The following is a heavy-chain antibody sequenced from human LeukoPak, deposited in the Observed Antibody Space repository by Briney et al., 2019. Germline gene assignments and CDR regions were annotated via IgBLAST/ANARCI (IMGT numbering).Heavy chain of an antibody. CDR3: AKASWVSDADAVL. CDR2: LRGNDDT. Sequence: GGSLRLSCVASGFSFTSYAMSWFRQAPARGLEWVSSLRGNDDTCYADSVEGQFTLSRDHSSNTLYLQQNSLPVDDTAVYYCAKASWVSDADAVLWGQGTLVTVSS. V-gene: IGHV3-23*01. CDR1: GFSFTSYA. J-gene: IGHJ4*02. D-gene: IGHD3-10*01.